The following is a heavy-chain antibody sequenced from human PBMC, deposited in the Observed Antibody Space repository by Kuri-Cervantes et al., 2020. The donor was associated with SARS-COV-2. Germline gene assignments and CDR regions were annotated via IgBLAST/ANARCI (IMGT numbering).Heavy chain of an antibody. J-gene: IGHJ5*02. CDR3: ARASDRGWFDP. CDR2: INPDGSYT. V-gene: IGHV3-74*01. D-gene: IGHD2-21*02. CDR1: GFTFSGHW. Sequence: GESLKISCAASGFTFSGHWIHWVRQAPGKGLVWVSRINPDGSYTNNADSVKGRLTLSRDNAKNTLYLQMNSLRAEDTAVYYCARASDRGWFDPWGQGTLVTGSS.